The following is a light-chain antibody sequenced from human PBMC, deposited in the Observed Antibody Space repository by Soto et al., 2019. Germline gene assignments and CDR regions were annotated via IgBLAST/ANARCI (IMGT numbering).Light chain of an antibody. CDR1: QSVSGN. J-gene: IGKJ5*01. CDR2: GAS. Sequence: EIVMTQSPATLSVSQGERATLSCRASQSVSGNLAWYQKKPVQAPRLRIYGASTRATGIPARFSGSGSGTDFTLTISSLQSEDFDVYYCQQYNNWPPTFGQGTRLEIK. V-gene: IGKV3-15*01. CDR3: QQYNNWPPT.